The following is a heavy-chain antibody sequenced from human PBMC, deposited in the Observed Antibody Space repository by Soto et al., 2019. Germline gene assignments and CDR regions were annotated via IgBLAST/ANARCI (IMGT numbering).Heavy chain of an antibody. J-gene: IGHJ4*02. CDR2: ISGSGGST. V-gene: IGHV3-23*01. D-gene: IGHD2-8*01. Sequence: TGGSLRLSCAASGFTFSSYAMIWVRQAPGKGLEWVSAISGSGGSTYYADSVKGRFTISRDDSKNTLYLQMNSLRAEDTAVYYCAKDLPSPLYCTNGVCYDYWGQGTLVTVSS. CDR1: GFTFSSYA. CDR3: AKDLPSPLYCTNGVCYDY.